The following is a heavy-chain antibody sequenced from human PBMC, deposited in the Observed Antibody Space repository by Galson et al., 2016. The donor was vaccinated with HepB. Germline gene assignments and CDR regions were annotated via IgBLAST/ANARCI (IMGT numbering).Heavy chain of an antibody. V-gene: IGHV3-21*01. CDR3: ARFGGSPGMDV. CDR2: ISSDGVYT. J-gene: IGHJ6*02. CDR1: GFTFRDFP. Sequence: SLRLSCAASGFTFRDFPMVWVRQAPGQGLEWVSSISSDGVYTYYADSLKGRFSISRDNSKNTLYLQMNSLTAEDTAVYYCARFGGSPGMDVWGQGTTVTVSS. D-gene: IGHD2-15*01.